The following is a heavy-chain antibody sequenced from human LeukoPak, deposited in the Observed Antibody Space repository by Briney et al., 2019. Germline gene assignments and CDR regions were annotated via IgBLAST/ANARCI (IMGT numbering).Heavy chain of an antibody. D-gene: IGHD3-10*01. CDR2: ISERGGST. CDR1: GFTFTTYA. J-gene: IGHJ4*02. Sequence: GGSLRLSCAASGFTFTTYALTWVRQAPGKGLEWVSGISERGGSTNYADSVKGRFIISRDTSKNTVYLQMNSLRVEDTAVYFCAKRGIVIRAVIIIGFHKEAYYFDYWGQGILVTVSS. CDR3: AKRGIVIRAVIIIGFHKEAYYFDY. V-gene: IGHV3-23*01.